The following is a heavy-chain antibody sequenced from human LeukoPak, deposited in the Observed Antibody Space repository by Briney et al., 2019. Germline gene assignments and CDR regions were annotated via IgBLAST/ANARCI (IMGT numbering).Heavy chain of an antibody. D-gene: IGHD6-13*01. CDR2: MNPNSGNT. CDR3: ARAASYSSSGKTRKNYDFDY. V-gene: IGHV1-8*01. J-gene: IGHJ4*02. Sequence: ASVKVSCKASGYTFTSYDINWVRQATGQGLEWMGWMNPNSGNTGYAQKFQGRVTMTRNTSISTAYMELSSLRSEDTAVYYCARAASYSSSGKTRKNYDFDYWGQGTLVTVSS. CDR1: GYTFTSYD.